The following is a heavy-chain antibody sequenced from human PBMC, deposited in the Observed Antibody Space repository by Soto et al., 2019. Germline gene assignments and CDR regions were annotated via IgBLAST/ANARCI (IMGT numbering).Heavy chain of an antibody. CDR2: ISYDGSNK. Sequence: QVQLVESGGGVVQPGRSLRLSCAASGFTFRSYAMHWVRQAPGKGLECVAVISYDGSNKFYRDSVKGRFTISRDNSKNRLYLQINSLRYEDTAVDYCARCDREDMAVVVGDRPGEYGVDVWGQGTTVTVSS. J-gene: IGHJ6*02. CDR1: GFTFRSYA. CDR3: ARCDREDMAVVVGDRPGEYGVDV. D-gene: IGHD2-15*01. V-gene: IGHV3-30-3*01.